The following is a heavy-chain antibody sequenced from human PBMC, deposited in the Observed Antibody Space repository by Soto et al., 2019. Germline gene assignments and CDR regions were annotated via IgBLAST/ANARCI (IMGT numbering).Heavy chain of an antibody. V-gene: IGHV4-59*01. J-gene: IGHJ5*01. Sequence: SETLSLTCTVSGGSLSDYYWSWIRQPPGKGLEWIGYVYYSGSPNYNPSHSGNTNYNPSLKSRVTMSVDTSKNLFSLTLTSVTAADAAVYRCARNYRRGPPFNWFDSWGQGTLVTVSS. CDR3: ARNYRRGPPFNWFDS. CDR2: VYYSGSPNYNPSHSGNT. D-gene: IGHD3-16*02. CDR1: GGSLSDYY.